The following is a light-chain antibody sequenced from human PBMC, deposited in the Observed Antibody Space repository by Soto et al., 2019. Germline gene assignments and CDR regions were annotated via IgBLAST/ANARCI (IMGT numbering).Light chain of an antibody. CDR1: SSDFGNYNL. V-gene: IGLV2-23*02. CDR2: VVN. CDR3: CSFTMSNTHV. J-gene: IGLJ1*01. Sequence: QSALTQPASVSGSPGQSITISCTGTSSDFGNYNLVSWYQQHPGKVPKLILFVVNKRPSGVSGRFSCSKSGNTDSLTFSGLQDDDEADYYCCSFTMSNTHVFATGTKLTIL.